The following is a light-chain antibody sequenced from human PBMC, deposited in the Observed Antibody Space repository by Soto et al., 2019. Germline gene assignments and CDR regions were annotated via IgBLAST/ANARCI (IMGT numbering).Light chain of an antibody. CDR1: QTISSS. CDR3: QQTYTTPIT. J-gene: IGKJ5*01. CDR2: ASS. V-gene: IGKV1-39*01. Sequence: DIQMTQSPSSLSASVGDRVTITCRASQTISSSLNWYQQRPGKAPNLLIYASSSLQSGVPPRFNGSGSGTDFTITISSLQPEDFATYYCQQTYTTPITFGQGTRLDIK.